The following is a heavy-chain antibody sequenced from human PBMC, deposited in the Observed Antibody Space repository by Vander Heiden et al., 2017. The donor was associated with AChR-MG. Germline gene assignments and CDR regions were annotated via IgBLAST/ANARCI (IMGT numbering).Heavy chain of an antibody. CDR3: ARDDLFWSGYYKSGAFDI. CDR2: ISYDGSNK. CDR1: GFTFSSYA. J-gene: IGHJ3*02. D-gene: IGHD3-3*01. V-gene: IGHV3-30-3*01. Sequence: QVQLVESGGGVVQPGRSLRLSCAASGFTFSSYAMHWVRQAPGKGLEWVAVISYDGSNKYYAASVKGRFTISRDNSKNTLYLQMNSLRAEDTAVYYCARDDLFWSGYYKSGAFDIWGQGTMVTVSS.